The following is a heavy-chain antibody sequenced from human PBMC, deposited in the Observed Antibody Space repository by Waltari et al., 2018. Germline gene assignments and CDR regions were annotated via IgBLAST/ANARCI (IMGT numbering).Heavy chain of an antibody. J-gene: IGHJ6*02. CDR3: AREAAVDTYYYYGMDV. CDR2: TYYRSKWYN. V-gene: IGHV6-1*01. D-gene: IGHD6-13*01. Sequence: QVQLQQSGPGLVKPSQTLSLPCAISGDSVSSHSAAWNWHRQPPSRGLEWLGRTYYRSKWYNDYAVSVKSRITINPDTSKNQFSLQLNSVTPEDTAVYYCAREAAVDTYYYYGMDVWGQGTTVTVSS. CDR1: GDSVSSHSAA.